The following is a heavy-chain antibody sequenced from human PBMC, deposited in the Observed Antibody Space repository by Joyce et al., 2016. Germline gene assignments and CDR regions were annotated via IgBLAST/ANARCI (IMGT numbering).Heavy chain of an antibody. J-gene: IGHJ4*02. CDR1: GGSMIGDSMNSYK. V-gene: IGHV4-61*01. Sequence: QVQLQESGPGLVKPSETLSLTCLVSGGSMIGDSMNSYKWSWIRQSPGKGLEWIGYVYGTGNAIYNASLQSRASISVDTAKSQFSLRLTSVTAADTALYYCARFWSGFDYWGQGALVTVSA. CDR3: ARFWSGFDY. D-gene: IGHD3-3*01. CDR2: VYGTGNA.